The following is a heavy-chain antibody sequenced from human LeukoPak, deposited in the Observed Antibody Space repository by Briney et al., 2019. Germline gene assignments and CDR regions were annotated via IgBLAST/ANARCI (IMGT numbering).Heavy chain of an antibody. CDR3: ARLRGDYVWGSYRYFNY. CDR1: GGSISTSSYY. Sequence: PSETLSLTCTVSGGSISTSSYYWGWVRQPPGKGLEWIGNIFYSGSTYYSPSLKSRVTISVDTSKNQFSLKLSSVTAADTAVYYCARLRGDYVWGSYRYFNYWGQGTLVTVSS. D-gene: IGHD3-16*02. J-gene: IGHJ4*02. CDR2: IFYSGST. V-gene: IGHV4-39*07.